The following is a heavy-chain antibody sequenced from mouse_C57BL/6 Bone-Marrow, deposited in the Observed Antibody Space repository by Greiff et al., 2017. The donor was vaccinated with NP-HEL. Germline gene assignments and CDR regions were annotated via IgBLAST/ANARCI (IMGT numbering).Heavy chain of an antibody. V-gene: IGHV1-5*01. CDR2: IYPGNSDT. Sequence: VQLQQSGTVLARPGASVKMSCKTSGYTFTSYWMHWVKQRPGQGLEWIGAIYPGNSDTSYNQKFKGKAKLTAVTSASTAYMELSSLTNEDSAVYYCTRYYGSSEFFLLGPHYFDYWGQGTTLTVSS. CDR1: GYTFTSYW. J-gene: IGHJ2*01. D-gene: IGHD1-1*01. CDR3: TRYYGSSEFFLLGPHYFDY.